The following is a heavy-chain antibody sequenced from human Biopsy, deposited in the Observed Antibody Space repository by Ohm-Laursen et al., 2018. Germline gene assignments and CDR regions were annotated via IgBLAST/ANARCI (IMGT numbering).Heavy chain of an antibody. V-gene: IGHV1-18*01. J-gene: IGHJ4*02. CDR3: ARDRWPHVTLLGLVVFDF. CDR2: ISPYNGDT. D-gene: IGHD3-3*01. Sequence: SSVKVSCKASGYTFTNYGISWVRQAPGQGLEWMGWISPYNGDTDYAQKLQGRVTMTTDSSTSTAYMDLRSLRSDDTAVYYCARDRWPHVTLLGLVVFDFWGQGTLVIVSS. CDR1: GYTFTNYG.